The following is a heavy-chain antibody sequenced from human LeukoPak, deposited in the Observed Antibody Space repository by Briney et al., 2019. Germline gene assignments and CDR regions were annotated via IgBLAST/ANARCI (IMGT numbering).Heavy chain of an antibody. Sequence: SETLSLTCAVYGGSFSGYYWSWIRQPPGKGLEWIGEINHSGSTNYNPSLKSRVTMSVDTSKNQFSLKLSSVTAADTAVHYCARGAVGATSYFDYWGQGTLVTVSS. D-gene: IGHD1-26*01. CDR2: INHSGST. CDR3: ARGAVGATSYFDY. J-gene: IGHJ4*02. V-gene: IGHV4-34*01. CDR1: GGSFSGYY.